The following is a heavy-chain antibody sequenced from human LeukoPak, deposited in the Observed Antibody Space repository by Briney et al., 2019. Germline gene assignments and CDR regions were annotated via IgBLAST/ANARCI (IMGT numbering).Heavy chain of an antibody. CDR3: ARGHVVVPPAMFEGGDYYYYMDV. D-gene: IGHD2-2*01. Sequence: ASVKVSCKASGGTFSNYAFSWVRQAPGQGLEWMGGIIPIFGPTNYAQRFQGRVTITADESTSTAYMELSSLRSEDTAVYYCARGHVVVPPAMFEGGDYYYYMDVWGKGTTVTVSS. CDR2: IIPIFGPT. J-gene: IGHJ6*03. CDR1: GGTFSNYA. V-gene: IGHV1-69*13.